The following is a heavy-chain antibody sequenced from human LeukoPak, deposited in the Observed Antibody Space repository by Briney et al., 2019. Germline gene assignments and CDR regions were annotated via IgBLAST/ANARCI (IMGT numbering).Heavy chain of an antibody. Sequence: GGSLRLSCAASGFTFSSYGMHWVRQAPGKGLEWVAVISYDGSNKYYADSVKGRFTISRDNSKNTLYLQMNSLRPDDTSMYYCAEDQKLQPFHYWGQRTLVTVSS. CDR2: ISYDGSNK. D-gene: IGHD2-15*01. CDR1: GFTFSSYG. CDR3: AEDQKLQPFHY. V-gene: IGHV3-30*18. J-gene: IGHJ4*02.